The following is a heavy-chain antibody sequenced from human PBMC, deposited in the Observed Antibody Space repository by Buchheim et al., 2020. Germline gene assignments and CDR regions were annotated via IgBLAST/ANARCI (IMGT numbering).Heavy chain of an antibody. CDR2: IFYSGST. V-gene: IGHV4-59*01. CDR3: ARGRRNYSRGWFDP. J-gene: IGHJ5*01. CDR1: GDSLNSYY. Sequence: QVQLQESGPGLVKPSETLSLTCSVSGDSLNSYYWSWIRQPPGKELEWIGYIFYSGSTYYRPSLRSRAFISVDTSRPQFSLRLRSVTAADTAVYYCARGRRNYSRGWFDPWGQGT. D-gene: IGHD6-13*01.